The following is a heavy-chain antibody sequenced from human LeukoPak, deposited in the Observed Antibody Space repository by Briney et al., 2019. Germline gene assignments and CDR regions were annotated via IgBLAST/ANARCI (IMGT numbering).Heavy chain of an antibody. Sequence: GGSLRLSCAASGFTFGSHWMTWVRQAPGKGLGWVASIKQGGIEKYYVDSVKGRFTVSRDNAKNMLHLQMSSLTGEDTALYYCVRRGDASSGWGDHDYWGQGALVTVSS. CDR1: GFTFGSHW. CDR3: VRRGDASSGWGDHDY. J-gene: IGHJ4*02. D-gene: IGHD6-19*01. CDR2: IKQGGIEK. V-gene: IGHV3-7*03.